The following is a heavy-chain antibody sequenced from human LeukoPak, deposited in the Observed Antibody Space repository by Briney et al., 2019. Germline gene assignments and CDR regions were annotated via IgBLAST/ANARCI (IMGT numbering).Heavy chain of an antibody. CDR2: ISGSGGST. Sequence: GGSLRLSCAASGFTFSSYAMSWVRQAPGRGLEWVSAISGSGGSTYYADSVKGRFTISRDNSKNTLYLQMNSLRAEDTAVHYSAKVSGYSYGSYWYFDLWGRGTLVTVSS. V-gene: IGHV3-23*01. CDR3: AKVSGYSYGSYWYFDL. J-gene: IGHJ2*01. CDR1: GFTFSSYA. D-gene: IGHD5-18*01.